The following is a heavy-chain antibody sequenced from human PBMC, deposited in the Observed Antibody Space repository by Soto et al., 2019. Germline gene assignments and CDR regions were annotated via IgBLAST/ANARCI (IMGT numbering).Heavy chain of an antibody. D-gene: IGHD3-16*01. V-gene: IGHV3-23*01. CDR2: IDGSGRNT. CDR3: AKLGVIGEFLSY. CDR1: GFTFSSYA. Sequence: EVQLLESGGGLVQPGGSLRLSCAASGFTFSSYAMSWVRQAPGKGLEWVSGIDGSGRNTYYADSVKGRFTISRDNSKNTLYLQMNSLRAEDTAVYYCAKLGVIGEFLSYWGQGTLVTVSS. J-gene: IGHJ4*02.